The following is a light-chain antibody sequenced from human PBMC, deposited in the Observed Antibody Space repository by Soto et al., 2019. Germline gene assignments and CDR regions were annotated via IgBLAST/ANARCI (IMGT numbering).Light chain of an antibody. Sequence: QSVLTQPPSASGTPGQTVTISCSGGWYNIGKNLGYWYQQLPGTAPKLLIYMTNQRPSGVPDRFSGSKSGSSASLAVSGLRSEDEGVYYCAAWDDSLRAWVFGGGTTLTVL. CDR3: AAWDDSLRAWV. CDR1: WYNIGKNL. CDR2: MTN. J-gene: IGLJ3*02. V-gene: IGLV1-47*01.